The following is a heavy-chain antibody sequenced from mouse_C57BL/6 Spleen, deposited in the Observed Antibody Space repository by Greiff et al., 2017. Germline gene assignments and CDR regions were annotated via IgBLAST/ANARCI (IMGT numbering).Heavy chain of an antibody. Sequence: VQLKESGPGLVKPSQSLSLTCSVTGYSITSGYYWNWIRQFPGNKLEWMGYISYDGSNNYNPSLKNRISITRDTSKNQFFLKLNSVTTEDTATYYCATTVVPSYYFDYWGQGTTLTVSS. J-gene: IGHJ2*01. V-gene: IGHV3-6*01. D-gene: IGHD1-1*01. CDR2: ISYDGSN. CDR1: GYSITSGYY. CDR3: ATTVVPSYYFDY.